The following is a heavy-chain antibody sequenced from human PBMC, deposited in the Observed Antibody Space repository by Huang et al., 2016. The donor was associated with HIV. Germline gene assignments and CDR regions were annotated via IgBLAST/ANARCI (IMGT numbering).Heavy chain of an antibody. J-gene: IGHJ4*02. D-gene: IGHD3-10*01. V-gene: IGHV4-34*01. CDR2: ITHRGSN. CDR3: ARAPHYGSGSYYY. Sequence: QVQLHQWGAGLLKPSETLSLTCAVYGGSLSGYYWSWIRQPPGKGLEWIGEITHRGSNKDNPSLKSRVTISEETSKNQFYLKLSSVTAADTAVYYCARAPHYGSGSYYYWGQGTLVTVSS. CDR1: GGSLSGYY.